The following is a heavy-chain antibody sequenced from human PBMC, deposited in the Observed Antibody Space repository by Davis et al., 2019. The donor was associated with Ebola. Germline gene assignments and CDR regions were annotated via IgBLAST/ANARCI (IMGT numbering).Heavy chain of an antibody. Sequence: PSETLSLTCTVSGGSISSSSYYWGWIRQPPGKGLEWIGSIYYSGSTYYNPSLKSRVTISVDTSKNQFSLKLSSVTAADTAVYYCASSYYYDSSGLGWGQGTLVTVSS. CDR2: IYYSGST. V-gene: IGHV4-39*01. J-gene: IGHJ4*02. CDR3: ASSYYYDSSGLG. CDR1: GGSISSSSYY. D-gene: IGHD3-22*01.